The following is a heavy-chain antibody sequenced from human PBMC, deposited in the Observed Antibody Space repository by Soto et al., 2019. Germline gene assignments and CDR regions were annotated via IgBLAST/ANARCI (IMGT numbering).Heavy chain of an antibody. CDR3: ARDAGTTGHGGQVDR. V-gene: IGHV3-33*08. CDR1: GFTFSYYG. J-gene: IGHJ5*02. D-gene: IGHD1-1*01. Sequence: QVQLVESGGGVVQPGGSLRLSCAASGFTFSYYGFHWVRQAPGKGLEWVAVMHTGGNEKYYVDSVKGRFTVSRDDSRNRRFREMSGERAEDTAIYFGARDAGTTGHGGQVDRWGRGARVPVS. CDR2: MHTGGNEK.